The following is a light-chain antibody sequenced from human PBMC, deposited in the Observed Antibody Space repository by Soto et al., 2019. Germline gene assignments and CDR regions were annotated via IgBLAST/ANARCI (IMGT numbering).Light chain of an antibody. CDR2: DVS. CDR3: SSYAGSNNLL. J-gene: IGLJ2*01. CDR1: SSDVGSYNY. V-gene: IGLV2-8*01. Sequence: QSVLTQPPSASGSPGQSVTISCTGTSSDVGSYNYVSWYQHHAGRAPKLIIYDVSQRPSGVPDRFSGSKSGNTASLTVSGLQVEDEADYFCSSYAGSNNLLFGGGTKLTVL.